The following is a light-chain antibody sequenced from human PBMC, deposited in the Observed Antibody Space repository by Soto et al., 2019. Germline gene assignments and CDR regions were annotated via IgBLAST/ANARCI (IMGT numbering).Light chain of an antibody. CDR3: QHYNSYSGA. Sequence: DIQMTQSPSSLSASVGDKVTITCRASQSISSSLNWYQQKSGKAPNLLIYGVSRLQGGVPSRFSGSGSGTEFTLTISSLQPDDFATYYCQHYNSYSGAFGQGTKVDIK. V-gene: IGKV1-39*01. CDR2: GVS. J-gene: IGKJ1*01. CDR1: QSISSS.